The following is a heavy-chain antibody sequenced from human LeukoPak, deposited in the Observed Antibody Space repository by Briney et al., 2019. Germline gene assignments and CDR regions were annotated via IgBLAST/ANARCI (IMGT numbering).Heavy chain of an antibody. D-gene: IGHD2-15*01. J-gene: IGHJ6*03. CDR1: GGSFSGYY. V-gene: IGHV4-34*01. CDR2: INHSGST. CDR3: ARRLRWHMDV. Sequence: ETLSLTCAIYGGSFSGYYWSWIRQPPGKGLEWIGEINHSGSTNYNPSLKSRVTISVDTSKNQFSLKLSSVTAADTAVYYCARRLRWHMDVWGKGTTVTVSS.